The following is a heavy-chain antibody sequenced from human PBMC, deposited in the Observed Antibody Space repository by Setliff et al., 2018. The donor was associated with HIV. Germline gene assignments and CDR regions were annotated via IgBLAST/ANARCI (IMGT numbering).Heavy chain of an antibody. J-gene: IGHJ4*02. CDR3: ARGALLAVFDLDH. CDR2: ISTYNGNT. Sequence: GASVKVSCKASGYTLTSKGISWVRQAPGQGLEWMGWISTYNGNTNYAQKFKGRVTMTTDTSTSRAYMELRSLRSDDTAVYYCARGALLAVFDLDHWGQGTQVTVSS. D-gene: IGHD3-3*02. CDR1: GYTLTSKG. V-gene: IGHV1-18*01.